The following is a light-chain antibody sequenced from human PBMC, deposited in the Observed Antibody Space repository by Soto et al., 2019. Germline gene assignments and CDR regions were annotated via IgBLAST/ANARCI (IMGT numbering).Light chain of an antibody. CDR3: SSYTASSNYV. CDR1: SSDLATYNY. V-gene: IGLV2-14*01. CDR2: QVT. J-gene: IGLJ1*01. Sequence: QSVLTQPASVSGSPGQSITISCTGTSSDLATYNYVSWYQQQPGKAPKLMIYQVTNRPSGVSNRFSGSRSGNTASLTISGLQAEDEAEYYCSSYTASSNYVFGNGTKVT.